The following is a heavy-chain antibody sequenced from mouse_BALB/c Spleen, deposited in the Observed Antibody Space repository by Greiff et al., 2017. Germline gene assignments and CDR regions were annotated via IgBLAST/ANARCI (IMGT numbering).Heavy chain of an antibody. V-gene: IGHV2-2*02. CDR1: GFSLTSYG. J-gene: IGHJ3*01. Sequence: VNLVESGPGLVQPSQSLSITCTVSGFSLTSYGVHWVRQSPGKGLEWLGVIWSGGSTDYNAAFISRLSISKDNSKSQVFFKMNSLQANDTAIYYCSLIGGRVSWFAYWGQGTLVTVSA. CDR2: IWSGGST. D-gene: IGHD3-1*01. CDR3: SLIGGRVSWFAY.